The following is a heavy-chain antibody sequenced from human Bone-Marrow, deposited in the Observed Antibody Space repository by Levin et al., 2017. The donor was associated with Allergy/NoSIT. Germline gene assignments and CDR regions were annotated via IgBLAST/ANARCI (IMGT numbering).Heavy chain of an antibody. D-gene: IGHD1-14*01. CDR1: GGSISRSPYY. J-gene: IGHJ4*01. CDR3: AREGTPQSWDY. Sequence: TLSLTCTVSGGSISRSPYYWVWIRQPPGKGLEWIGSIYYIGNTYYNPSLKSRATISVDTSKNQFSLKLSSVTAADTAVYYCAREGTPQSWDYWGQGTLVTVSS. V-gene: IGHV4-39*07. CDR2: IYYIGNT.